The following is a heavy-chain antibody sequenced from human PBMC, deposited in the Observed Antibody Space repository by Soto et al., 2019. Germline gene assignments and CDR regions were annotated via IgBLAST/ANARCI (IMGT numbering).Heavy chain of an antibody. CDR1: GFTFSSYA. CDR3: ARDRGGDYVKDYYYGMDV. D-gene: IGHD4-17*01. V-gene: IGHV3-48*02. Sequence: GGSLRLSCAASGFTFSSYAMSWVRQAPGKGLEWVSYISSSSSTIYYADSVKGRFTISRDNAKNSLYLQMNSLRDEDTAVYYCARDRGGDYVKDYYYGMDVWGQGTTVPVSS. CDR2: ISSSSSTI. J-gene: IGHJ6*02.